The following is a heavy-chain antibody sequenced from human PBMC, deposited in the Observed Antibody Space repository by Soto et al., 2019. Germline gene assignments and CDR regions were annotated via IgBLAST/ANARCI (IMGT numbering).Heavy chain of an antibody. CDR3: ARWYYYGSGSWVAAFDI. V-gene: IGHV4-59*01. CDR2: IYYSGRT. D-gene: IGHD3-10*01. CDR1: GGSISSYY. Sequence: SETLSLTCTVSGGSISSYYWSRIRQPPWKGLEWIGYIYYSGRTNYNPSLKSRVTISVDTSKNQFSLKLSSVTAADTAVYYCARWYYYGSGSWVAAFDIWGQGTMVTVSS. J-gene: IGHJ3*02.